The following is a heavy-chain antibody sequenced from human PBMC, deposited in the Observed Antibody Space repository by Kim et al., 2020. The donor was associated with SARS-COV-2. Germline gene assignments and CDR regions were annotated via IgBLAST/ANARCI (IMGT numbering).Heavy chain of an antibody. CDR3: AKDRIAAVTSSPLS. Sequence: DSVKGRFTISRDNAKNSLYLQLNRLRAEDTALYYCAKDRIAAVTSSPLSWGQGTLVTVSS. J-gene: IGHJ4*02. D-gene: IGHD6-13*01. V-gene: IGHV3-9*01.